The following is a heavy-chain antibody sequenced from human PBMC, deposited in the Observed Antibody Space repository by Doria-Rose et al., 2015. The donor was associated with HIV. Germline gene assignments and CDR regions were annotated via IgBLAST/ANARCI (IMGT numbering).Heavy chain of an antibody. CDR2: IFYTGST. D-gene: IGHD1-26*01. Sequence: QVQLQESGPGLVKPSETLSLTCSVSGGSISHYYWSWIRQPPGKGLEYIGDIFYTGSTNYSPSLKGRVSISIDTSKNKCSLRLSSVTAADTAVYYCARVLSGTYDYWGQGTLVTVSS. J-gene: IGHJ4*02. CDR1: GGSISHYY. CDR3: ARVLSGTYDY. V-gene: IGHV4-59*01.